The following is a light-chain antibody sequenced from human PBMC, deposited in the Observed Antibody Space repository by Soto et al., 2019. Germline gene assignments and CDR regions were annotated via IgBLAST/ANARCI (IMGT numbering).Light chain of an antibody. CDR1: QTVNTTY. Sequence: EILLTQSPGTLSLSPGERASLSCRTSQTVNTTYLAWYQQKPGQAPGLLIYGASNRATGTPGRFSGSASGTDFTLTISRLEPEDFALYYCQHYGTSLYTFGQGTRVEIK. J-gene: IGKJ2*01. CDR2: GAS. CDR3: QHYGTSLYT. V-gene: IGKV3-20*01.